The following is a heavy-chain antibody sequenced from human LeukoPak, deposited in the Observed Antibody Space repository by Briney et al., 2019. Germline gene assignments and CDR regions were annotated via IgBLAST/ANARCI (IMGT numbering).Heavy chain of an antibody. CDR1: GCSISNYY. J-gene: IGHJ4*02. D-gene: IGHD5-18*01. CDR2: TSDNGHT. CDR3: ARWHSHGRYFDY. V-gene: IGHV4-59*01. Sequence: SETLSLTCTVSGCSISNYYWHWIRQPPGKELEWIGYTSDNGHTDYKPSLKSRVTISVDTYKNQFSLKLTSATAADTAMYYCARWHSHGRYFDYWGQGALVTVSS.